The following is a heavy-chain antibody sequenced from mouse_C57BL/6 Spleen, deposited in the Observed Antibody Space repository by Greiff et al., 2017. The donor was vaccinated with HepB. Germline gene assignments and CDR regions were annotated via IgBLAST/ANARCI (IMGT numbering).Heavy chain of an antibody. J-gene: IGHJ4*01. CDR2: INPYNGGT. CDR3: AREDYGNYFYAMDY. V-gene: IGHV1-19*01. D-gene: IGHD2-1*01. Sequence: VQLQQSGPVLVKPGASVKMSCKASGYTFTDYYMNWVKQSHGKSLEWIGVINPYNGGTSYNQKFKGKATLTVDKSSSTAYMELNSLTSEDSAVYYCAREDYGNYFYAMDYWGQGTSVTVSS. CDR1: GYTFTDYY.